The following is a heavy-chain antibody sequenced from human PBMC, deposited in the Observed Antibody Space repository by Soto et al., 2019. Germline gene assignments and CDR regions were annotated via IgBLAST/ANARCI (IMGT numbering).Heavy chain of an antibody. J-gene: IGHJ5*02. CDR1: GFTVSSYG. V-gene: IGHV3-23*01. CDR2: ISVSGGST. CDR3: AKDPFMTTRLGWFHP. Sequence: GGSRRPSCAVSGFTVSSYGMSWGREAPGKGLEWVSAISVSGGSTYYADSVNGRFTISRDNSKNTRYLQMNSLRAEDTAVYYGAKDPFMTTRLGWFHPWGQGTLVSISS.